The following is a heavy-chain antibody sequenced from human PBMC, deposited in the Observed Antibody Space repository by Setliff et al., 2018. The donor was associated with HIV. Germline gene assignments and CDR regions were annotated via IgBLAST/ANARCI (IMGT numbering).Heavy chain of an antibody. CDR1: GDSINSGDSY. CDR2: IYYSGST. Sequence: LSLTCTVSGDSINSGDSYWTWIRHHPGKGLEWIGYIYYSGSTNYNPSLKSRVIISVDTSKNHVFLKLTSVTAADTAVYYCARGALSLTMTKLLSFFDTWVQGTLVTV. J-gene: IGHJ4*02. CDR3: ARGALSLTMTKLLSFFDT. V-gene: IGHV4-31*03. D-gene: IGHD3-3*01.